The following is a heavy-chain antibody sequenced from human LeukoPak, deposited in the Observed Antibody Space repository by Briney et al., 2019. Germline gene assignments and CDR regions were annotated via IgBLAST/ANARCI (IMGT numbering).Heavy chain of an antibody. Sequence: GGSLRLSCAASGFTFSGSAMHWVRQASGKGLEWVGRIRSKANSYATAYAASVKGRFTISRDDSKNTAYLQMNSLKTEDTAVYYCTRRGDYSNYQYYHYMDVWGKGTTVTVSS. CDR2: IRSKANSYAT. V-gene: IGHV3-73*01. D-gene: IGHD4-11*01. J-gene: IGHJ6*03. CDR1: GFTFSGSA. CDR3: TRRGDYSNYQYYHYMDV.